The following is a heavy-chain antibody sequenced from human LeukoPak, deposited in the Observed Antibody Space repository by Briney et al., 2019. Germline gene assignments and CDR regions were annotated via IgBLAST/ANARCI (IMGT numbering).Heavy chain of an antibody. J-gene: IGHJ6*02. CDR1: GFTFSSYA. Sequence: GGSLRLSCAASGFTFSSYAMSWVRQAPGKGLEWVSAISGSGGSTYYADSVKGRFTISRDNSKNTLYLQMNSLRAEDTAVYYCAKRELPHFYYYYGMDAWGQGTTVTVSS. CDR3: AKRELPHFYYYYGMDA. CDR2: ISGSGGST. V-gene: IGHV3-23*01. D-gene: IGHD1-26*01.